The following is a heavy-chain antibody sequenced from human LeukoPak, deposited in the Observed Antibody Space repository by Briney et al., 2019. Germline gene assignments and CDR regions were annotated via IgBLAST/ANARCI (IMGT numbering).Heavy chain of an antibody. CDR2: IYYSGST. CDR1: GGSIRSYY. J-gene: IGHJ4*02. CDR3: ARALTPGYCSGGTCSYFDY. V-gene: IGHV4-59*01. Sequence: PSETLSLTCTVSGGSIRSYYWSWIRQPPGKGLEWIGYIYYSGSTNSNPSLKSRVTISVDTSKNQFSLKVGSVTAADTAVYYCARALTPGYCSGGTCSYFDYWGQGTLVTVSS. D-gene: IGHD2-15*01.